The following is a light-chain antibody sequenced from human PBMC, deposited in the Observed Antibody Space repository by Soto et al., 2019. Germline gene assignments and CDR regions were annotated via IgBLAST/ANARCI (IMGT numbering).Light chain of an antibody. Sequence: EIVLTQSPATLSLSPGERATLSCRAGQSVGSYLGWYQHKPGQAPRLLIYDASNRAPGIPARFSGSGSGTDFTLTISSLEPEDFAVYYCQQRSNWPRGTFGQGTKLEIK. CDR3: QQRSNWPRGT. CDR1: QSVGSY. V-gene: IGKV3-11*01. CDR2: DAS. J-gene: IGKJ2*01.